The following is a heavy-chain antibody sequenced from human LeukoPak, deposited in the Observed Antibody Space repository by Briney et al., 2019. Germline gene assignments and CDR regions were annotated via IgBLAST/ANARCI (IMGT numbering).Heavy chain of an antibody. V-gene: IGHV3-33*01. D-gene: IGHD3-22*01. Sequence: PGGSLRLSCAASGFTFSSYGMHWVRQAPGKGLEWVAVMWYDGSNKYYADSVKGRFTISRDNSKNTLYLQMNSLRAEDTAVYYCARDDNGMDVWGQGTTVTVSS. J-gene: IGHJ6*02. CDR3: ARDDNGMDV. CDR2: MWYDGSNK. CDR1: GFTFSSYG.